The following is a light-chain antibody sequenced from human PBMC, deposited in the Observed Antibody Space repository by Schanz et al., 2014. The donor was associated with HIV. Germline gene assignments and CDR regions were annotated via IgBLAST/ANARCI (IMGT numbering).Light chain of an antibody. Sequence: QSVLTQPPSVAGAPGQRVTISCTGSSSNIGSVYDVHWYQQLPGTAPKHLIFANSDRPSGVPDRFSGSKSGNTASLTVSGLQAEDEADYYCSSYTSSSTLVFGGGTKLTVL. J-gene: IGLJ2*01. V-gene: IGLV1-40*01. CDR3: SSYTSSSTLV. CDR1: SSNIGSVYD. CDR2: ANS.